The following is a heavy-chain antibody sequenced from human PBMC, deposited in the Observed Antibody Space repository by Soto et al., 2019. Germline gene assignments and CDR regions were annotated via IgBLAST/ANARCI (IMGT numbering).Heavy chain of an antibody. D-gene: IGHD3-10*01. CDR1: GFTFSSYG. CDR2: IWYDRSNK. Sequence: GGSLRLSCAASGFTFSSYGMHWVRQAPGKGLEWVAVIWYDRSNKYYADSVKGRFTISRDNSKNTLYLQMNSLRAEDTAVYYCARESTGSYISWFDPWGQGTLVTVSS. CDR3: ARESTGSYISWFDP. J-gene: IGHJ5*02. V-gene: IGHV3-33*08.